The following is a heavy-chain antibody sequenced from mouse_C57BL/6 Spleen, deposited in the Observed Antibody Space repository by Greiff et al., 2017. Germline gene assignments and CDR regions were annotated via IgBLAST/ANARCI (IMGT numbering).Heavy chain of an antibody. V-gene: IGHV1-62-2*01. CDR2: FYPGSGSI. D-gene: IGHD2-1*01. J-gene: IGHJ4*01. CDR3: ARHEDQGIYYGNYGAMDY. Sequence: VQLQQSGAELVKPGASVKLSCKASGYTFTEYTIHWVKQRSGQGLEWIGWFYPGSGSIKYNEKFKDKATLTADKSSSTVYMELSRLTSEDSAVYCCARHEDQGIYYGNYGAMDYWGQGTSVTVAS. CDR1: GYTFTEYT.